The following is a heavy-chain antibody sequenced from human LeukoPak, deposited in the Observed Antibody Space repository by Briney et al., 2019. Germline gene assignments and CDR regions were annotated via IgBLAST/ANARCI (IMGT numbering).Heavy chain of an antibody. CDR3: ARVTYSVFDY. CDR2: IYYSGST. CDR1: GGSISSSSYY. J-gene: IGHJ4*02. Sequence: PSETLSLTCTVSGGSISSSSYYWGWIRQPPGKGLEWIGSIYYSGSTYYNPSLKSRVTISVDTSKNQFSLKLSSVTAADAAVYYCARVTYSVFDYWGQGTLVTVSS. D-gene: IGHD2-21*01. V-gene: IGHV4-39*07.